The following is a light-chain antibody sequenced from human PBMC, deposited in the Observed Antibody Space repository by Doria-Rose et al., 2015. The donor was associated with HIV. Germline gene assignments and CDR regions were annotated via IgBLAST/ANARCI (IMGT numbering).Light chain of an antibody. CDR3: HQYGTSWT. CDR2: DGS. J-gene: IGKJ1*01. Sequence: DIVLTQSPGILSLSPGARATLSCRPSQWSSCTHIDWYQQNPGQAPSLLIYDGSTRATGIPDRFSASGSGTDFTLTINRLEPEDFALYYCHQYGTSWTFGQGTKVEI. V-gene: IGKV3-20*01. CDR1: QWSSCTH.